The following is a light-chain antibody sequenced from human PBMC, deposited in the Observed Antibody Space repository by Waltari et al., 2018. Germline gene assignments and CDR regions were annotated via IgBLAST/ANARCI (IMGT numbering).Light chain of an antibody. CDR3: ATWDGSLTAWV. Sequence: QSVLTQPPSSSGTPGQRVTISCSGSTSNIGRNYVCWYQQFPGTAPKLLVYRNNERHAGVPDRISGSKSGTSASLAISGLRSEDEADYYCATWDGSLTAWVFGGGTKVTVL. CDR2: RNN. J-gene: IGLJ3*02. V-gene: IGLV1-47*01. CDR1: TSNIGRNY.